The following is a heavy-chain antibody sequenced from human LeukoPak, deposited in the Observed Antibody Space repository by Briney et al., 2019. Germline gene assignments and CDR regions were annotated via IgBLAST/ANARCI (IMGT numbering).Heavy chain of an antibody. CDR1: GGSVSSDY. J-gene: IGHJ4*02. V-gene: IGHV4-59*02. CDR3: ARGGKGLQIDY. CDR2: IYYSGTT. D-gene: IGHD5-24*01. Sequence: SETLSLTCTVSGGSVSSDYWSWIRQPPGKGLEWIGYIYYSGTTNYNPSLKSRVTISVDTSKNQFSLKLTSVTAADTAVYYCARGGKGLQIDYWGQGTLVTVSS.